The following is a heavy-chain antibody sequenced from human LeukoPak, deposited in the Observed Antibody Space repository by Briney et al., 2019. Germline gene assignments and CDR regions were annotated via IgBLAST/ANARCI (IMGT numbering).Heavy chain of an antibody. Sequence: SVKVSCKASGGTFSSYAISWVRQAPGQGLEWMGGIIPIFGTANHAQKFQGRVTITADESTSTAYMELSSLRSEDTAVYYCARGPRYYDSSGYYYDYWGQGTLVTVSS. CDR2: IIPIFGTA. CDR1: GGTFSSYA. J-gene: IGHJ4*02. CDR3: ARGPRYYDSSGYYYDY. D-gene: IGHD3-22*01. V-gene: IGHV1-69*01.